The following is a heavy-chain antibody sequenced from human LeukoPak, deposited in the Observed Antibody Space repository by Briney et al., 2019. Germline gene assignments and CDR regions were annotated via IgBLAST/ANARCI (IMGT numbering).Heavy chain of an antibody. CDR3: ARGGCDTTRCYTGAFDI. V-gene: IGHV3-74*01. J-gene: IGHJ3*02. CDR1: GFTFSNYW. D-gene: IGHD2-2*02. Sequence: PPGGSLRLSCAASGFTFSNYWMHWVRQAPGKGLVWVSRSNSDGNDTSDADAVNGRFTISRDNAKSTLFPQMNCLGAKDTALYYCARGGCDTTRCYTGAFDIWGQGTMVTVSS. CDR2: SNSDGNDT.